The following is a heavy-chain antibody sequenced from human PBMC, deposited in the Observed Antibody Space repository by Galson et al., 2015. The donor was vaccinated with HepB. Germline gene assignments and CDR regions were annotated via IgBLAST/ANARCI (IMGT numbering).Heavy chain of an antibody. Sequence: SLRLSCAVSGVTFSSYWMSWVRQAPGQGQEGVADIQEDGREGGYVGSVEGRFTISSDNAKNLLYLQRNSLKPEDTAVYYRAHDSRHIDAFDIWGQGTMVTVSS. CDR3: AHDSRHIDAFDI. V-gene: IGHV3-7*03. CDR2: IQEDGREG. CDR1: GVTFSSYW. D-gene: IGHD3-22*01. J-gene: IGHJ3*02.